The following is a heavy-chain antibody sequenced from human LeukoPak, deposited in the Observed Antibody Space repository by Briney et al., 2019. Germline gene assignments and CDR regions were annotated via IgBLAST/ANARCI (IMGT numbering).Heavy chain of an antibody. D-gene: IGHD4-23*01. CDR1: GFTFSSYG. CDR2: ISYDGSNK. Sequence: PGRSLRLSCAASGFTFSSYGMHWVRQAPGKGLEWVAVISYDGSNKYYADSVKGRFTISRDNSKNTLYLQMNSLRAEDTAVYYCAKEVGYGGLVDYWGQGTLVTVSS. CDR3: AKEVGYGGLVDY. V-gene: IGHV3-30*18. J-gene: IGHJ4*02.